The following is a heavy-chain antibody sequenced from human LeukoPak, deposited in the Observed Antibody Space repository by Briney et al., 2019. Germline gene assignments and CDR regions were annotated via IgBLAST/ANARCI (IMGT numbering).Heavy chain of an antibody. CDR2: ITSSGRTP. J-gene: IGHJ1*01. CDR3: AKDRPNFYESTGSYYKMKGDF. V-gene: IGHV3-23*01. CDR1: GFTFNTHA. Sequence: GGSLRLSCEASGFTFNTHAMSWVRQGPGKGLEWVASITSSGRTPYYVDSVKGRFTISRDNSKNTLYLQMNNLRGEDTAVYYCAKDRPNFYESTGSYYKMKGDFWGQGSLVTVSS. D-gene: IGHD3-10*01.